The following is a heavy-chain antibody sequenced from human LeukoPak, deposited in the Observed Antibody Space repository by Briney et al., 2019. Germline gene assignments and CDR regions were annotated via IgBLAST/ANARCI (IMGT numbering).Heavy chain of an antibody. D-gene: IGHD1-26*01. CDR3: ARAELGSWFDP. Sequence: HPSETLSLTCAVYGGSFSGYYWSWIRQPPGKGLEWIGEINHSGSTNYNPSLKSRVTISVDTSKNQFSLKLSSVTAADTAVYYCARAELGSWFDPWGQGTLVTVSS. J-gene: IGHJ5*02. CDR1: GGSFSGYY. CDR2: INHSGST. V-gene: IGHV4-34*01.